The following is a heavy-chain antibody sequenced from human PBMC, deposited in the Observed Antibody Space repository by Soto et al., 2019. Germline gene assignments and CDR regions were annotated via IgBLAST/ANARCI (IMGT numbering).Heavy chain of an antibody. D-gene: IGHD2-15*01. CDR3: AARRRGGDYYYYGMDV. CDR1: GGSISSYY. V-gene: IGHV4-59*01. CDR2: IYYSGST. J-gene: IGHJ6*02. Sequence: PSETLSLTCTVSGGSISSYYWSWIRQPPGKGLEWIGYIYYSGSTNYNPSLKSRVTISVDTSKNQFSLKLSSVTAADTAVYYCAARRRGGDYYYYGMDVWGQGXTVTVSS.